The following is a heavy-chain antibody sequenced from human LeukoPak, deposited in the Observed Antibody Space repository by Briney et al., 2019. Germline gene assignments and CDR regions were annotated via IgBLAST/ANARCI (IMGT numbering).Heavy chain of an antibody. CDR1: GFTFSSYA. D-gene: IGHD2-21*02. CDR3: AKAPRIVVVTATYFDY. J-gene: IGHJ4*02. Sequence: GGSLRLSCAASGFTFSSYAMSWVRQAPGKGLEWVSAISGSGGSTYYADSVKGRFTISRDNSKNTLYLQMNSLRAEDTAVYYCAKAPRIVVVTATYFDYWGQGTLVTVSS. CDR2: ISGSGGST. V-gene: IGHV3-23*01.